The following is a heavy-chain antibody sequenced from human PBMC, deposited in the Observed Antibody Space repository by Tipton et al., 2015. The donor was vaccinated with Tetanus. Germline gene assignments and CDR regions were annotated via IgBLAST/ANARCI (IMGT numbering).Heavy chain of an antibody. J-gene: IGHJ3*02. Sequence: QVQLVQSGAEVXXXGAXXKVSXXASXXXFTXXXMXXXRQAPXQRXXXMGWKNAGXGNTKNXQKFQGRVTITRDTSASXXYMERSSLRSEDTAVYYCAGVELVFDAXDIWGQGTMVTVSS. D-gene: IGHD6-13*01. CDR3: AGVELVFDAXDI. CDR1: XXXFTXXX. CDR2: KNAGXGNT. V-gene: IGHV1-3*01.